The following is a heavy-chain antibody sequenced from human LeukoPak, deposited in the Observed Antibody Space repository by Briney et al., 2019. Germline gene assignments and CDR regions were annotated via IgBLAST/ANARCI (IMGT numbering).Heavy chain of an antibody. V-gene: IGHV5-51*01. CDR2: IFPSDSDT. D-gene: IGHD5-12*01. J-gene: IGHJ4*02. CDR1: GYSFTSYW. Sequence: GESLKISRKGSGYSFTSYWIGWVRQMPGKGLEWMGIIFPSDSDTRYSPSFQGQVTISADKSISTAYLQWSSLKASDTAIYYCARRRGIDYDYWGQGTLVTVSS. CDR3: ARRRGIDYDY.